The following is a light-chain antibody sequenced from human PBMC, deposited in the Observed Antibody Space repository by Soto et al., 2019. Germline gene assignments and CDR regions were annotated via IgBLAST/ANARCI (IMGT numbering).Light chain of an antibody. CDR2: ATS. CDR3: QKYNRDPRN. Sequence: DVQMTQSPSSLSAFVGDRVTITCRASQGIAPYLAWFQQKPGKVPKLLIYATSTLQSGVPSRFSGSGSGTDFTLTINSLQLEDVGTYYCQKYNRDPRNFGGGT. J-gene: IGKJ4*01. V-gene: IGKV1-27*01. CDR1: QGIAPY.